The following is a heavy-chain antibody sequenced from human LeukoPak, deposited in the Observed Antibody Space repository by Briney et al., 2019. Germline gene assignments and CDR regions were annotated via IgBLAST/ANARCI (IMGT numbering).Heavy chain of an antibody. CDR1: GTSLRGDY. CDR2: IRHSGST. J-gene: IGHJ3*02. V-gene: IGHV4-34*01. D-gene: IGHD3-16*02. CDR3: VRGSLHDNVGGSYRHGRKNAFDI. Sequence: SETLSLTCAVYGTSLRGDYWSWIRQPPGRGLEWIGEIRHSGSTNYYPSLKSRVSISIDTAKNQFSLKLSPTTAAEAAVDYCVRGSLHDNVGGSYRHGRKNAFDIWSQGTMVSVS.